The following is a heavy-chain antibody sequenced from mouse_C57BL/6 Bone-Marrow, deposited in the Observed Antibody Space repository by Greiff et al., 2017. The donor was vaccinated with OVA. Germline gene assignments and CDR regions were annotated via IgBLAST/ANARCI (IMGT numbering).Heavy chain of an antibody. CDR2: IYPRDGST. Sequence: VKLVESGPELVKPGASVKLSCKASGYTFTSYDINWVKQRPGQGLEWIGWIYPRDGSTKYNEKFKGKATLTVDTSSSTAYMELHSLTSEDSAVYFCARPYYYAMDYWGQGTSVTVSS. J-gene: IGHJ4*01. CDR3: ARPYYYAMDY. CDR1: GYTFTSYD. V-gene: IGHV1-85*01.